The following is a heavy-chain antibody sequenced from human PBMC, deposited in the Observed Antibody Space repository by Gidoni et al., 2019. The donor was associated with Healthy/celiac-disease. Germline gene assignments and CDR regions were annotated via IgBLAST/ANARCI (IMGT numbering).Heavy chain of an antibody. V-gene: IGHV1-2*02. CDR3: AGGERGGATTLDY. CDR2: NNPNRSGT. D-gene: IGHD1-26*01. Sequence: QVPLVQSGAEAKKPGASVKVSCKASGHTFTGYYMHWVRQAPGQGLEWRGWNNPNRSGTNNAQKFQDRVTMTRDTSISTAYMELSRLRSDDTAVYYYAGGERGGATTLDYWGQGTLVTVSS. CDR1: GHTFTGYY. J-gene: IGHJ4*02.